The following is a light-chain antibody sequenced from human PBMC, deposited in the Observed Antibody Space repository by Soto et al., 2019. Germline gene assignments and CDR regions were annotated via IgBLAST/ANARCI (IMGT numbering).Light chain of an antibody. J-gene: IGKJ1*01. CDR1: QSISSW. CDR2: KAS. Sequence: DIRMTQSPSTLSASVGDRVTITCRASQSISSWLAWYQQKPGKAPKLLIYKASSLESGVPSRFSRSGSGTEFTLTISSLQPDDFATYYCQQYNSYWTFGQGTKVEIK. V-gene: IGKV1-5*03. CDR3: QQYNSYWT.